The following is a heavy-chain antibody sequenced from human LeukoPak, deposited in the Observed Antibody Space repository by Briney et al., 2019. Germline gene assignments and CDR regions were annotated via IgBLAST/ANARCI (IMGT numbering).Heavy chain of an antibody. Sequence: PSETLSLTCTVSGGSLSSYYWSWIRQPPGKGLEWIGYIYYSGSTRYNPSLKSRVTISVDTSKKQFSLKLSSVTAADTAFYYCARYIVSYPHDAFDIWGQGTMVTVSS. J-gene: IGHJ3*02. CDR3: ARYIVSYPHDAFDI. CDR2: IYYSGST. D-gene: IGHD1-26*01. CDR1: GGSLSSYY. V-gene: IGHV4-59*01.